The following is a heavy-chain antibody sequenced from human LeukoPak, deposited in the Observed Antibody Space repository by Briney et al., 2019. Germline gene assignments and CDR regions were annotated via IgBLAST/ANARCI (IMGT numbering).Heavy chain of an antibody. J-gene: IGHJ6*02. D-gene: IGHD5-18*01. CDR1: GFTFDDYA. V-gene: IGHV3-9*01. CDR2: ISWNSGSI. CDR3: AKGQRIQLWSHYYYYGMDV. Sequence: PGGSLRLSCAASGFTFDDYAMHWVRQAPGKGLEWVSGISWNSGSIGYADSVKGRFTISRDNAKNSLYLQTNSLRAEDTALYYCAKGQRIQLWSHYYYYGMDVWGQGTTVTVSS.